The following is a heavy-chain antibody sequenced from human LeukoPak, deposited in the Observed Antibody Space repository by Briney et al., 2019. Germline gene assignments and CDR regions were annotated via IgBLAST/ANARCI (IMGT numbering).Heavy chain of an antibody. D-gene: IGHD3-16*01. CDR2: IKQDGSEI. J-gene: IGHJ4*02. V-gene: IGHV3-7*04. Sequence: GGSLRLSCAASGFTFSNAWMSWVRQAPGKGLEWVANIKQDGSEIYYVDSVKGRFTISRDNAKNSLYLQMNSLRAEDTAVYYCARGGGRGSDRTLIDYWGQGTLVTVSS. CDR1: GFTFSNAW. CDR3: ARGGGRGSDRTLIDY.